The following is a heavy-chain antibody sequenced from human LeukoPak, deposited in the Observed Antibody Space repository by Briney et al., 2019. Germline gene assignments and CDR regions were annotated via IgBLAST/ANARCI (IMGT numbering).Heavy chain of an antibody. CDR1: GGSISSSDYY. Sequence: PSETLSLTRTVAGGSISSSDYYWGWIRQPPGKGLEWIGNRYYSGNTYYNPSLKSRVTISVDTSKNQFSLTVSSVTAADTAVDYCARRVFGSGRHDYWGQGPLVTVSS. CDR2: RYYSGNT. CDR3: ARRVFGSGRHDY. D-gene: IGHD3-10*01. V-gene: IGHV4-39*01. J-gene: IGHJ4*02.